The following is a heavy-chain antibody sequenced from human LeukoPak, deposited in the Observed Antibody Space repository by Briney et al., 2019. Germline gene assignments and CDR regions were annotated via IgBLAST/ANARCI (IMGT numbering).Heavy chain of an antibody. CDR2: MRRDGNEI. Sequence: GGSLRLSCSASGFTFSTYWMSWVRQAPGKGLEWVANMRRDGNEIYYLNSVRGRFTISRDNAKNSLYLQMNSLRAEDTAVYYCARLCRGNQLAGFDSWGQGTLVTVSS. D-gene: IGHD2-2*01. V-gene: IGHV3-7*01. CDR3: ARLCRGNQLAGFDS. CDR1: GFTFSTYW. J-gene: IGHJ4*02.